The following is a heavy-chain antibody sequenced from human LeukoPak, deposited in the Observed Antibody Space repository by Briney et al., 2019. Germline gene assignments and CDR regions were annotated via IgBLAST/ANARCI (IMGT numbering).Heavy chain of an antibody. Sequence: GGSLRLSCAASGFSFSTYAMHWVRQAPGKGLERVAFMRYDGSNEYYADSVKGRFTISRDNSKNTLYLQMNRLRAEDTAVYYCAKDLYYYYMDVWGKGTTVTVSS. V-gene: IGHV3-30*02. CDR3: AKDLYYYYMDV. CDR2: MRYDGSNE. CDR1: GFSFSTYA. J-gene: IGHJ6*03.